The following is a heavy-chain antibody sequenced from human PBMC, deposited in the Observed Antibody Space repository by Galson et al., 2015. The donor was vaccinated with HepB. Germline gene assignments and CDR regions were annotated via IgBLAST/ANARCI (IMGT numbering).Heavy chain of an antibody. Sequence: SLRLSCAGSGFSFRSYGMQWVRQAPGKGLEWVAGIGYDGSEKYYAESVEGRFTLSRDNSKNKVYLQMNSLRNEDTAVFYCAMGDHSPLDYWGQGTLVTVSS. D-gene: IGHD3-16*01. V-gene: IGHV3-30*03. CDR3: AMGDHSPLDY. CDR1: GFSFRSYG. CDR2: IGYDGSEK. J-gene: IGHJ4*02.